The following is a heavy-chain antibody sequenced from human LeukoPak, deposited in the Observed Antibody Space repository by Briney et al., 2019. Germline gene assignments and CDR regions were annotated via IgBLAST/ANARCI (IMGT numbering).Heavy chain of an antibody. CDR1: GFTFSSYE. V-gene: IGHV3-21*01. CDR3: VRDLPAAIRDPYFDY. CDR2: ISSSSSYI. Sequence: PGGSLRLSCAASGFTFSSYEMSWVRQAPGKGLEWVSSISSSSSYIYYADSVKGRFTISRDNAKNSLYLQMNSLRAEDTAVYYCVRDLPAAIRDPYFDYWGQGTLVTVSS. D-gene: IGHD2-2*02. J-gene: IGHJ4*02.